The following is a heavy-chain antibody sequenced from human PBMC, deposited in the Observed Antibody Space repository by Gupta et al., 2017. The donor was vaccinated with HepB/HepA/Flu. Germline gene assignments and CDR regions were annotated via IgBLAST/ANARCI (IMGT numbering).Heavy chain of an antibody. CDR1: GDSISSSGYY. D-gene: IGHD2-2*01. CDR3: ARLGLCSSTSCPEPQGGVAVDP. V-gene: IGHV4-39*01. CDR2: IYYRGST. J-gene: IGHJ5*02. Sequence: QLQLQESGPGLVKPSETLSLTCTVSGDSISSSGYYWGWIRQPPGKGLEWIGSIYYRGSTYYNPSLKSRVTISVDTSKNQFSLKLTSVTAADTAVYYCARLGLCSSTSCPEPQGGVAVDPWGQGTLVTVSS.